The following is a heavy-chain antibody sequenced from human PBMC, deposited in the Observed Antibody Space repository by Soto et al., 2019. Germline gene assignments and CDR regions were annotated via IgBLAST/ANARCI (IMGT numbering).Heavy chain of an antibody. CDR3: AKDRRGSSSWFYWFDP. CDR1: GFTFSSYA. CDR2: ISGSGGRT. V-gene: IGHV3-23*01. J-gene: IGHJ5*02. Sequence: GGSLRLSCAASGFTFSSYAMSWVRQAPGKGLEWVSAISGSGGRTYYADSVKGRFTISRDNSKNTLYLQMNSLRAEDTAVYYCAKDRRGSSSWFYWFDPWGQGTLVTVSS. D-gene: IGHD6-13*01.